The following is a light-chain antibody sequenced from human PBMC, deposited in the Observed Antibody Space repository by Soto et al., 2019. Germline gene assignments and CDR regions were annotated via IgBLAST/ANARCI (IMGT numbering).Light chain of an antibody. CDR3: QQFNTYSPT. CDR1: QSISGR. Sequence: DIQMTQSPSTLSASIGDRVSITCRASQSISGRLAWYQQKPGKAPKLLIYRASSLETGVPSRFSGSGSETEFTFTISSPQPEDFATYYCQQFNTYSPTFGQGTKVDIK. J-gene: IGKJ1*01. CDR2: RAS. V-gene: IGKV1-5*03.